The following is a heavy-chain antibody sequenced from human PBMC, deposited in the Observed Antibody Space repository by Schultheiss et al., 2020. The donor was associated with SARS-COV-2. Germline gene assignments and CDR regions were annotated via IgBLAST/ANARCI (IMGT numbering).Heavy chain of an antibody. D-gene: IGHD5-18*01. CDR1: GFTFDDYA. CDR2: ISWNSGSI. Sequence: SLKISCAASGFTFDDYAMHWVRQAPGKGLEWVSGISWNSGSIGYADSVKGRFTISRDNAKNSLYLQMNSLRAEDTALYYCAKAGPGYSYGLFDYWGQGTLVTVSS. CDR3: AKAGPGYSYGLFDY. V-gene: IGHV3-9*01. J-gene: IGHJ4*02.